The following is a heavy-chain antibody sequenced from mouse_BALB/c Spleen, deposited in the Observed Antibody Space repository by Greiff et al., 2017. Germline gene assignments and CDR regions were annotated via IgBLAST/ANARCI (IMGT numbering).Heavy chain of an antibody. J-gene: IGHJ3*01. CDR1: GFTFSDYY. Sequence: EVKLVESGGGLVQPGGSLKLSCAASGFTFSDYYMYWVRQTPEKRLEWVATISDGGSYTYYPDSVKGRFTISRDNAKNNLYLQMSSLKSEDTAMYYCARDDGNSWFAYWGQGTLVTVSA. CDR2: ISDGGSYT. CDR3: ARDDGNSWFAY. D-gene: IGHD2-1*01. V-gene: IGHV5-4*02.